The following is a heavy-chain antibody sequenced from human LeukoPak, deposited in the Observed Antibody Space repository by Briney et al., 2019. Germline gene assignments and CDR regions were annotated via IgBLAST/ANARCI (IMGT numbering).Heavy chain of an antibody. V-gene: IGHV4-34*01. J-gene: IGHJ4*02. D-gene: IGHD5-18*01. CDR3: ARGYSYGPYY. Sequence: ASETLSLTCAVYGGSFSGYYWSWIRQPPGKGLEWIGELNLSGSTNYNPSLKSRATISVDTSKNQFSLKLSSVTAADTAVYYCARGYSYGPYYWGQGTLVTVSS. CDR2: LNLSGST. CDR1: GGSFSGYY.